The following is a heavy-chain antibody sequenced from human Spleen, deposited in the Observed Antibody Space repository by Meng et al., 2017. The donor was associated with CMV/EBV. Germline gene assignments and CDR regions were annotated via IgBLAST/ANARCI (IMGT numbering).Heavy chain of an antibody. Sequence: GESLKISCVASGSTISRYWMSWVRQAPGKGLEWVSVIYSGGSTYYADSVKGRFIISRDNSKNTLSLQMSSLRGEDTAVYYCANIFGDFDYWGQGTLVTVSS. CDR1: GSTISRYW. J-gene: IGHJ4*02. V-gene: IGHV3-66*02. CDR3: ANIFGDFDY. CDR2: IYSGGST. D-gene: IGHD3-10*02.